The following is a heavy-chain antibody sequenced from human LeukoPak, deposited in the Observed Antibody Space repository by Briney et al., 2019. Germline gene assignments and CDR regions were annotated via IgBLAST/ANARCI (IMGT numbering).Heavy chain of an antibody. Sequence: SSETLSLTCTVSGGSITSYYWSWIRQPPGKGLEWIGYIYYSGSTYYNPSLKSRVTISVDTSKNQFSLKLRSVTAADTAVYYCAGTIFGVLIYNWFDPWGQGTLVTVSS. J-gene: IGHJ5*02. CDR2: IYYSGST. D-gene: IGHD3-3*01. CDR1: GGSITSYY. CDR3: AGTIFGVLIYNWFDP. V-gene: IGHV4-59*08.